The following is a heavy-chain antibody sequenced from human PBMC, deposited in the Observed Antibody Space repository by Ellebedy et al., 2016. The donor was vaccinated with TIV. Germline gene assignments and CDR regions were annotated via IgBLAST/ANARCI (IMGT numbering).Heavy chain of an antibody. Sequence: SQTLSLTCAISGDSVSSNSGTWNWIRQSPSRGLEWLGRTYYRSKRYNDDAVSVRGRITVNADTAKNQFSLHLYSVTPEDTAIYYCARGQPSSPEVFDVWGQGTMVTVSS. V-gene: IGHV6-1*01. J-gene: IGHJ3*01. CDR3: ARGQPSSPEVFDV. D-gene: IGHD2-2*01. CDR1: GDSVSSNSGT. CDR2: TYYRSKRYN.